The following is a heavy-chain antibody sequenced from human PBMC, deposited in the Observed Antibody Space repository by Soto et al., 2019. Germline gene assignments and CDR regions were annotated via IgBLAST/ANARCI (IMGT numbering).Heavy chain of an antibody. Sequence: VASVKVSCKASGGTFSSYTISCVRQAPGQGLEWMGRIIPILGIANYAQKFQGRVTITADKSTSTAYMELSSLRSEDTAVYYCAREGYYYDSSGYYYYWGQGTLVTVSS. J-gene: IGHJ4*02. V-gene: IGHV1-69*04. CDR1: GGTFSSYT. D-gene: IGHD3-22*01. CDR2: IIPILGIA. CDR3: AREGYYYDSSGYYYY.